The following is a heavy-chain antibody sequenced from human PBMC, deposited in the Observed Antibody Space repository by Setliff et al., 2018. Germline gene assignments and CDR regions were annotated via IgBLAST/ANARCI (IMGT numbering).Heavy chain of an antibody. CDR3: ASERESASRQTYFDS. D-gene: IGHD2-15*01. Sequence: PSETLSLTCTVSGYSISSGYYWGWIRQPPGKGLEWIGSIYHSGSTYYNPSLKSRVTISVDTSKNQFSLILSSVTAADTAVYYCASERESASRQTYFDSWGQGTLVTVSS. CDR2: IYHSGST. V-gene: IGHV4-38-2*02. J-gene: IGHJ4*02. CDR1: GYSISSGYY.